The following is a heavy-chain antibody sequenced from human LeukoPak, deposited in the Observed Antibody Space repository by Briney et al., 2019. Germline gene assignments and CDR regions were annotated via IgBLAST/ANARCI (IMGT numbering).Heavy chain of an antibody. CDR1: GDAISSGNY. V-gene: IGHV4-38-2*01. CDR3: ARMGSDY. J-gene: IGHJ4*02. D-gene: IGHD3-16*01. Sequence: RPSETLSLTCVVSGDAISSGNYWGWIRQPPEKGLEWIENIHHSGYTNYNPSLKSRVTISVDTSKNQFSLNVNSVTAADTAVYYCARMGSDYWGQGTLVTVSS. CDR2: IHHSGYT.